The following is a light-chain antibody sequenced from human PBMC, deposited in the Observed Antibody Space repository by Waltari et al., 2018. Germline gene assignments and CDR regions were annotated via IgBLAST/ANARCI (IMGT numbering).Light chain of an antibody. CDR2: GKN. CDR1: SLRSYY. CDR3: HSRDSSGNPVV. V-gene: IGLV3-19*01. Sequence: SSELTQYPAVSVALGHTLRISCHGDSLRSYYASWYQQKPGQAPILVLFGKNNRPSGIPERISGSNSGNTASLTITGAQAEDEAVYYCHSRDSSGNPVVFGGGTKLTVL. J-gene: IGLJ2*01.